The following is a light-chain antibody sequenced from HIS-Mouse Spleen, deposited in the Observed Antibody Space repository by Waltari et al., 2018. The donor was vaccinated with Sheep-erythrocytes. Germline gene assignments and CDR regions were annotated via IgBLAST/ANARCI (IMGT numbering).Light chain of an antibody. CDR2: DAS. V-gene: IGKV1-33*01. CDR1: QDISHS. J-gene: IGKJ4*01. Sequence: DIQMTQSPSSLSASVGDRVTTNCQASQDISHSLNCSQHKPGKAPNLLIYDASNLDTGVASRLSGSGSGTDFTFTISSLQPEDIATYYCQQYDNLLTFGGGTKVEIK. CDR3: QQYDNLLT.